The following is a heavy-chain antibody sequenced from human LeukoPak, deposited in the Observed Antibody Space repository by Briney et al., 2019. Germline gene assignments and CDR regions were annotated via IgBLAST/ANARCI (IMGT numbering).Heavy chain of an antibody. J-gene: IGHJ4*02. V-gene: IGHV3-48*03. Sequence: GGSLRLSCAASGFTFSSYEMNWVRQAPGKGLEWVSYISSSGSTIYYADSVKGRFTISRDNAKNSLYLQMNSLRVEDTAVYYCARDKSSFYSESGSKFDYWGQGTLVTVSS. CDR3: ARDKSSFYSESGSKFDY. CDR1: GFTFSSYE. D-gene: IGHD3-10*01. CDR2: ISSSGSTI.